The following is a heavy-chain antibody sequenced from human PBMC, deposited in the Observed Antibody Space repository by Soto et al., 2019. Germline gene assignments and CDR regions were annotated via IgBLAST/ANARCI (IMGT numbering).Heavy chain of an antibody. V-gene: IGHV3-23*01. D-gene: IGHD3-22*01. CDR2: ISGSGGST. CDR1: GFTFSSYA. Sequence: GGSLRLSCAASGFTFSSYAMSWVRQAPGKGLEWVSAISGSGGSTYYADSVKGRFTITRDNSKNTLYLQMNSLRAEDTAVYYCARRDYYDSSSVDYWGQGTLVTVSS. CDR3: ARRDYYDSSSVDY. J-gene: IGHJ4*02.